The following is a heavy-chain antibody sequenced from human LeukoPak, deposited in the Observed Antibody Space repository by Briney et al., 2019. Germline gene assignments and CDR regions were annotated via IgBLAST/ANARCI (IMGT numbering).Heavy chain of an antibody. CDR2: ISGSGGRT. V-gene: IGHV3-23*01. CDR1: EFTFSSYA. J-gene: IGHJ4*02. CDR3: ANGLLWGGYYFDY. D-gene: IGHD2/OR15-2a*01. Sequence: GGSLRLSCAASEFTFSSYAMSWVRQAPGKGLEWVSAISGSGGRTYYAESVKGRFTISRDNNENTLYLQMNSLRAEDTAVYYCANGLLWGGYYFDYWGQGTLVTVSS.